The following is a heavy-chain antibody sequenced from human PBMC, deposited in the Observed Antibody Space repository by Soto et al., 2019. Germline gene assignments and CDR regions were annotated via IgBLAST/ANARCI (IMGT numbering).Heavy chain of an antibody. V-gene: IGHV3-7*04. J-gene: IGHJ4*02. CDR1: GFTFDAFY. CDR3: VRDLRQWRL. CDR2: IKQDGSET. Sequence: VQLVQSGGGLVQPGESLRLSCVVSGFTFDAFYKSWVRQAPGKGLEWVSNIKQDGSETDYVDSVKGRFTISRDNAKTSLYLQMNNLRVEDTAVYYCVRDLRQWRLWGQGTLVTVSS. D-gene: IGHD6-19*01.